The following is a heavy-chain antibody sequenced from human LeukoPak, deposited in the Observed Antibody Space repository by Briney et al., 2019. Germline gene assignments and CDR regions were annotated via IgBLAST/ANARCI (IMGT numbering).Heavy chain of an antibody. Sequence: PSQTLSLTCTVSGGSISSGGYYWSWIRQPPGKGLEWIGYIYYSGSTNYNPSLKSRVTISVDTSKNQFSLKLSSVTAADTAVYYCARFRKGYYYYYGMDVWGQGTTVTVSS. V-gene: IGHV4-61*08. CDR1: GGSISSGGYY. CDR3: ARFRKGYYYYYGMDV. J-gene: IGHJ6*02. CDR2: IYYSGST.